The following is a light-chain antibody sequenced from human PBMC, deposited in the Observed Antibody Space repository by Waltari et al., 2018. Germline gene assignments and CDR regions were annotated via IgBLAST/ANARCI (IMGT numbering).Light chain of an antibody. Sequence: EIVMTQSPATLSVSPGERATLSCRASQSVSSKLAWYQQKPGQAPRLLIYAASTRATGLPARFSGSGSGTEFTLTISSLQSEDFAVYYCQVYNKWPPWTFGQGTKVEMK. CDR3: QVYNKWPPWT. V-gene: IGKV3-15*01. J-gene: IGKJ1*01. CDR1: QSVSSK. CDR2: AAS.